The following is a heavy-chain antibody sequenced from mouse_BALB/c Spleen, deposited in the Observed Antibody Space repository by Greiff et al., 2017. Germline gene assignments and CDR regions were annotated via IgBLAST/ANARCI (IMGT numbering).Heavy chain of an antibody. CDR1: GFTFSSYT. V-gene: IGHV5-12-2*01. D-gene: IGHD3-3*01. CDR2: ISNGGGST. J-gene: IGHJ4*01. Sequence: EVQLVESGGGLVQPGGSLKLSCAASGFTFSSYTMSWVRQTPEKRLEWVAYISNGGGSTYYPDTVKGRFTISRDNAKNTLYLQMSSLTSEDTAMYYCAGHGGTYYAMDYWGQGTSVTVSS. CDR3: AGHGGTYYAMDY.